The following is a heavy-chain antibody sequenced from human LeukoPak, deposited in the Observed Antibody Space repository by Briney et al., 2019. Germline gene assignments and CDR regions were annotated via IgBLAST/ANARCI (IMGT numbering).Heavy chain of an antibody. CDR1: GGTFSSYA. D-gene: IGHD4-11*01. CDR3: ARSRPTVTTEYYYYMDV. CDR2: IIPIFGTA. Sequence: SVKVSCKASGGTFSSYAISWVRQAPGQGLEWMGGIIPIFGTANYTQKFQGRVTITADESTSTAYMELSSLRSEDTAVYYCARSRPTVTTEYYYYMDVWGKGTTVTVSS. J-gene: IGHJ6*03. V-gene: IGHV1-69*13.